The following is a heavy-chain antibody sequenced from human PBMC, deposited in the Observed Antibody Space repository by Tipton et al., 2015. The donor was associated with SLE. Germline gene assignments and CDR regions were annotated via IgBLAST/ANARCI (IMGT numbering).Heavy chain of an antibody. CDR1: GYTFTDYY. V-gene: IGHV1-2*06. J-gene: IGHJ6*02. Sequence: QVQLVQSGPEVKTPGASVKVSCKASGYTFTDYYMNWVRQAPGQGLEWMGRINPNSGVTNYAQKFQGRVTMTRDTSISTAYMELSRLRSDDTAVYYCARVRYYYGSGTPYYGMDVWGQGTTVTVS. CDR2: INPNSGVT. CDR3: ARVRYYYGSGTPYYGMDV. D-gene: IGHD3-10*01.